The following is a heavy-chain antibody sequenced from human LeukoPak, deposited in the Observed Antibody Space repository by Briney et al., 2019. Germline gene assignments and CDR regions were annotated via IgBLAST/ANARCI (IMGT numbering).Heavy chain of an antibody. CDR1: GYTFTDYF. CDR2: INPNSGGT. CDR3: ARAYGIRSLEWLPNDY. Sequence: ASVKVSCKASGYTFTDYFMHWVRQAPGQGLEWMGWINPNSGGTDYAQKFQGRVTMTRDTSINTAYMALSRLRSDDTAVYYCARAYGIRSLEWLPNDYWGQGTLVTVSS. V-gene: IGHV1-2*02. D-gene: IGHD3-3*01. J-gene: IGHJ4*02.